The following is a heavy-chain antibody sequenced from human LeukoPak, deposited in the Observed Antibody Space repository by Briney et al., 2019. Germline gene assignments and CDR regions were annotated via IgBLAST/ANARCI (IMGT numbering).Heavy chain of an antibody. J-gene: IGHJ4*02. Sequence: GGSLRLSCAASGFTFSSYAMSWVRQAPGKGLEWVAGISGSGGSTYYADSVKGRFTISRDNSKNTLYLQMNSLRAEDTAVYYCAKGSNRIVGAGGFDYWGQGTLVTVSS. CDR3: AKGSNRIVGAGGFDY. CDR2: ISGSGGST. CDR1: GFTFSSYA. V-gene: IGHV3-23*01. D-gene: IGHD1-26*01.